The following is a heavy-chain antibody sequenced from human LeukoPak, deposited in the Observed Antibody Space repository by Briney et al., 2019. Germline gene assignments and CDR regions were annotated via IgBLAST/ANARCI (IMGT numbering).Heavy chain of an antibody. CDR1: GYTFTSYY. V-gene: IGHV1-46*01. D-gene: IGHD2-2*02. J-gene: IGHJ4*02. Sequence: PSVKVSCKASGYTFTSYYMHCVTQAPGQGLEWMRIINPSGGSTSYAQKFQGRVTMTRDTSTSTVYMELSSLRSEDTAVYSWARAAVVPAAISFGDYWGQGTLVTVSS. CDR3: ARAAVVPAAISFGDY. CDR2: INPSGGST.